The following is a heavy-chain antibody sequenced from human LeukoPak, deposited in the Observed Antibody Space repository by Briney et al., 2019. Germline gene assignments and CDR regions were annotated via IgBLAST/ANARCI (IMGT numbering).Heavy chain of an antibody. Sequence: GGSLRLSCAASGFTFSSYAMSWVRQAPGKGLEWVSVIYSGGSTYYADSVKGRFTISRDNSKNTLYLQMNSLRAEDTAVYYCAKGRRCSSTSCSPYFDYWGQGTLVTVSS. CDR1: GFTFSSYA. V-gene: IGHV3-23*03. J-gene: IGHJ4*02. D-gene: IGHD2-2*01. CDR2: IYSGGST. CDR3: AKGRRCSSTSCSPYFDY.